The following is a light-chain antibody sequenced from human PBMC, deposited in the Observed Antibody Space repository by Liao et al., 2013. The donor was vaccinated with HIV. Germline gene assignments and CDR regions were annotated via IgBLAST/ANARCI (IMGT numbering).Light chain of an antibody. CDR3: QAWDSSTYV. CDR1: KLGDKY. J-gene: IGLJ1*01. V-gene: IGLV3-1*01. CDR2: YDS. Sequence: SYELTQPPSVSVSPGQTASITCSGDKLGDKYACWYQQKPGQAPVLVMYYDSDRPSGIPERFSGSNSGNTATLTISGTQAMDEADYYCQAWDSSTYVFGSGTKVTVL.